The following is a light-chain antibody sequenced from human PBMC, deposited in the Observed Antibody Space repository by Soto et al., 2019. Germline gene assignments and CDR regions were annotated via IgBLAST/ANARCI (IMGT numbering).Light chain of an antibody. CDR1: SSDVGGYNY. J-gene: IGLJ1*01. Sequence: QSALTHPASVSWSPGHSITISCTGTSSDVGGYNYVSWYQQHPGKAPKLMIYEVSNRPSGVSNRFSGSKSGNTASLTTSGLQAEDEADYYCSSYTSSSTYVFGTGTKVTVL. CDR2: EVS. CDR3: SSYTSSSTYV. V-gene: IGLV2-14*01.